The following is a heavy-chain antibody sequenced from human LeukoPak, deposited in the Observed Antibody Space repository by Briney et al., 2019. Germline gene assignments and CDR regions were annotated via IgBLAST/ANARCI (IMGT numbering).Heavy chain of an antibody. CDR3: AKEVADAFAI. CDR2: ISHDGNNK. CDR1: GFTFSSYG. J-gene: IGHJ3*02. V-gene: IGHV3-30*18. D-gene: IGHD5-12*01. Sequence: GRSLRLSCAASGFTFSSYGMHWVRQAPGKGLEWVAVISHDGNNKYYADSVKGRFTISRDNSKNTLYLQMNSLRAEDTAVHYCAKEVADAFAIWGQGTMVTVSS.